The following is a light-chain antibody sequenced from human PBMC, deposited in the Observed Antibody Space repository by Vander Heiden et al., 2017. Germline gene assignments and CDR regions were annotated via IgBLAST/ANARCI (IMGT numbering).Light chain of an antibody. CDR2: DDS. V-gene: IGLV3-21*02. J-gene: IGLJ2*01. CDR1: NIGSKS. CDR3: QGVEISSDHVV. Sequence: SYVLTQPPSVSVAPGQTARITCGGNNIGSKSVHCDQQKPGQAPVLVVYDDSDRPAGIPERVSGSNSGNTSTVTISRGEAGEEADYYCQGVEISSDHVVFGGGTKLTVL.